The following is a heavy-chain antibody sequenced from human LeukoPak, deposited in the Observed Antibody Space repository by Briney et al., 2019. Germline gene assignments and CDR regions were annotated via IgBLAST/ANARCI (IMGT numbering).Heavy chain of an antibody. J-gene: IGHJ4*02. V-gene: IGHV4-61*08. CDR3: AREYSAFDY. D-gene: IGHD5-12*01. CDR1: GDPISSYSDY. Sequence: SETLSLTCTVSGDPISSYSDYKWTWIRQPPGKRLEWIGYIYYSGSTNYNPSLRSRVTISVDTSNNQFSLKLTSVTAADTAVYYCAREYSAFDYWSQGTLVTVSS. CDR2: IYYSGST.